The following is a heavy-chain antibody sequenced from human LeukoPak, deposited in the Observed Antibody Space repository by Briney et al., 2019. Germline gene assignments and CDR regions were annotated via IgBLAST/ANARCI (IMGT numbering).Heavy chain of an antibody. V-gene: IGHV1-46*03. D-gene: IGHD6-6*01. CDR3: ATWGSIAARPLDY. CDR2: INPSGGST. CDR1: GYTFTSYY. J-gene: IGHJ4*01. Sequence: ASVKVSSKASGYTFTSYYMHWVRQAPGQGLEWMGIINPSGGSTSYAQKFQGRVTMTRDTSTSTVYMELSSLRSEDTAVYYCATWGSIAARPLDYWGHGTLVTVSS.